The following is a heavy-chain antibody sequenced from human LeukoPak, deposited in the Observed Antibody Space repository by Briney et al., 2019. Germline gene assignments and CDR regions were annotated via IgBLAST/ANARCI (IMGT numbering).Heavy chain of an antibody. CDR3: ARDPLYSSSWYYFDY. V-gene: IGHV3-33*01. CDR2: IWYDGSNK. J-gene: IGHJ4*02. CDR1: GFTFSSYG. D-gene: IGHD6-13*01. Sequence: GGSLRLSCAASGFTFSSYGMHWVRQAPGKGLEWVAVIWYDGSNKFYADSVKGRFTISRDNSKNTLYLQMNSLRAEDTAVYYCARDPLYSSSWYYFDYWGQGTLVTVSS.